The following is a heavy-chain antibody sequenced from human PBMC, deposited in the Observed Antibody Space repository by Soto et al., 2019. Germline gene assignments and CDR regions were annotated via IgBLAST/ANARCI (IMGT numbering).Heavy chain of an antibody. J-gene: IGHJ4*02. V-gene: IGHV1-2*02. Sequence: ASVKVSCKTSGYIFTDHLIHWVRQSPGQGLQWVGWVHPDSGGTNVAQAFQDRVTMTADTSITTAYMDLARLRPDDTAIFYCARGAQGFFPVSGIYFYFDHWGQGTPVNRLL. CDR2: VHPDSGGT. CDR1: GYIFTDHL. CDR3: ARGAQGFFPVSGIYFYFDH. D-gene: IGHD3-22*01.